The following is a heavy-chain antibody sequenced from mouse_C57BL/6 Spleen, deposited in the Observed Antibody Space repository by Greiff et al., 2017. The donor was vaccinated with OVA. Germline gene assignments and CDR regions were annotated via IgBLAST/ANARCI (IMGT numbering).Heavy chain of an antibody. CDR1: GYTFTSYW. Sequence: VQLQQPGAELVMPGASVKLSCKASGYTFTSYWMHWVKQRPGQGLEWIGEIDPSDSYTNYNQKFKGKSTLTVDKSSSTAYMQLSSLTSEDSAVYYCASHYGSSYRYFDVWGTGTTVTVSS. D-gene: IGHD1-1*01. CDR3: ASHYGSSYRYFDV. V-gene: IGHV1-69*01. CDR2: IDPSDSYT. J-gene: IGHJ1*03.